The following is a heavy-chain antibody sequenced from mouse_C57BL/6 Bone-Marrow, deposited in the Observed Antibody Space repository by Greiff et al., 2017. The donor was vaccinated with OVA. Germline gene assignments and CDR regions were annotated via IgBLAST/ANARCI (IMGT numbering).Heavy chain of an antibody. Sequence: DVKLQESGPGLVKPSQSLSLTCSVTGYSITSGYYWNWIRQFPGNKLEWMGYISYDGSNNYNPSLKNRISITRDTSKNQFFLKLNSVTTEDTATYYCARGDYDGYYGGYFDVWGTGTTVTVSS. V-gene: IGHV3-6*01. D-gene: IGHD2-3*01. CDR1: GYSITSGYY. CDR3: ARGDYDGYYGGYFDV. J-gene: IGHJ1*03. CDR2: ISYDGSN.